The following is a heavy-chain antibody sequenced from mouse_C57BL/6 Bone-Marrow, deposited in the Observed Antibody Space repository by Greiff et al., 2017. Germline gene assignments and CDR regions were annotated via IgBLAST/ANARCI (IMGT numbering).Heavy chain of an antibody. V-gene: IGHV1-19*01. D-gene: IGHD2-4*01. CDR3: AREGDYSWFAY. CDR2: INPYNGGT. CDR1: GYTFTDYC. J-gene: IGHJ3*01. Sequence: VQLQQSGPVLVKPGASVKMSCKASGYTFTDYCMNWVKQSHGKSLEWIGVINPYNGGTSYNQKFKGKATLTVDKSSSTAYMELNSLTSEDSAVYYCAREGDYSWFAYWGQGTLVTVSA.